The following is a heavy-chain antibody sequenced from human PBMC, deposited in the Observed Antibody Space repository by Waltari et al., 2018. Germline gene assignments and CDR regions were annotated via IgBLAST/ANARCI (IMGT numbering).Heavy chain of an antibody. J-gene: IGHJ4*02. CDR1: GFTFDDYA. CDR3: AKDMGPYRRFPSDY. V-gene: IGHV3-9*01. CDR2: ISWNSGSI. Sequence: EVQLVESGGGLVQPGRSLRLSCAASGFTFDDYAMHWVRQAPGKGLEWVSGISWNSGSIGYADSVKGRLTISRDNAKNSLYLQMNRLRAEDTALYYCAKDMGPYRRFPSDYWGQGTLVTVSS. D-gene: IGHD2-21*01.